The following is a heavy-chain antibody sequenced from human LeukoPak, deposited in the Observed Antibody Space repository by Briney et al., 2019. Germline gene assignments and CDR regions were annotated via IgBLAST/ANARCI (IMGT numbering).Heavy chain of an antibody. Sequence: TSETLSLTCTVSGGSISSSSYYWAWIRQPPGKGLEWIGTMYYSGSTYYNPSLKSRVTISVDTSNNQFSLKLSSVTAADTAVYYCARRVTMVRGVDYWGQGTLVTVSS. CDR1: GGSISSSSYY. D-gene: IGHD3-10*01. CDR3: ARRVTMVRGVDY. J-gene: IGHJ4*02. CDR2: MYYSGST. V-gene: IGHV4-39*01.